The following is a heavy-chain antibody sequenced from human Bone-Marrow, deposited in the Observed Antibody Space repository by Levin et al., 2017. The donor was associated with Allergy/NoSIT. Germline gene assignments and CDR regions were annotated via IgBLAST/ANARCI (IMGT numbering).Heavy chain of an antibody. J-gene: IGHJ4*02. CDR3: AKGGDILTGYLLIDY. CDR2: ISGSGGST. Sequence: PGGSLRLSCAASGFTFSSYAMSWVRQAPGKGLEWVSAISGSGGSTYYADSVKGRFTISRDNSKNTLYLQMNSLRAEDTAVYYCAKGGDILTGYLLIDYWGQGTLVTVSS. D-gene: IGHD3-9*01. V-gene: IGHV3-23*01. CDR1: GFTFSSYA.